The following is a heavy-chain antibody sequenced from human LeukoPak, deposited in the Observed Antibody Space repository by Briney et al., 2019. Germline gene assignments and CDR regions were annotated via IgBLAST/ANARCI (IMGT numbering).Heavy chain of an antibody. Sequence: SQTLSLTCAISGDSISSNSVAWNWIRQSPSRGLEWLGRTYYRSKWYSDYPLSVKSRITINPDTPKNQFSLHLNSVTPEDTAVYYCARDLGWFDSWGQGTLVTVSS. J-gene: IGHJ5*01. CDR2: TYYRSKWYS. V-gene: IGHV6-1*01. CDR3: ARDLGWFDS. CDR1: GDSISSNSVA.